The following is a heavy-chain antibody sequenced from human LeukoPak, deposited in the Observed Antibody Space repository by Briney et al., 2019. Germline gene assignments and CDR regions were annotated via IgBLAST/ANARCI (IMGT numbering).Heavy chain of an antibody. V-gene: IGHV1-18*01. CDR2: ISAYNGNT. Sequence: ASVKVSCKASGYTFTSYGISWVRQAPGQGLEWMGGISAYNGNTNYAQKLQGRVTMTTDTSTSTAYMELRSLRSDDTAVYYCARFNGIVVVAPFDYWGQGTLVTVSS. CDR3: ARFNGIVVVAPFDY. J-gene: IGHJ4*02. D-gene: IGHD2-2*01. CDR1: GYTFTSYG.